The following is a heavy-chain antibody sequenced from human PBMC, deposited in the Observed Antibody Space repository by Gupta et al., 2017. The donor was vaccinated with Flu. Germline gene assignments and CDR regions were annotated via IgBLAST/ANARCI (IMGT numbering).Heavy chain of an antibody. CDR2: INHSGIT. J-gene: IGHJ4*02. CDR3: ARRAPKPAPYYYDY. Sequence: IGQPPGKGLEWIGEINHSGITIYNPSLKSRLTLSIDTSKNQFSLRLSSVTAADTAVYYCARRAPKPAPYYYDYWGLGARVTVSS. V-gene: IGHV4-34*13.